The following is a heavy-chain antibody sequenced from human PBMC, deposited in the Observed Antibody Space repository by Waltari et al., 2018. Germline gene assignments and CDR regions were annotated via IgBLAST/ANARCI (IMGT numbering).Heavy chain of an antibody. V-gene: IGHV3-23*01. CDR1: GFPLSPFS. CDR2: LNNSGGST. Sequence: EVRLLESGGGLVQPGGSPRLPCSASGFPLSPFSLGWVRQAPGKGLEWVSGLNNSGGSTYYADSVKGRFTISRDNSKNTLYLQMKSLRAEVTAIYYCAKDRGIGTADNFDYWGQGTLVTVSS. CDR3: AKDRGIGTADNFDY. D-gene: IGHD6-13*01. J-gene: IGHJ4*02.